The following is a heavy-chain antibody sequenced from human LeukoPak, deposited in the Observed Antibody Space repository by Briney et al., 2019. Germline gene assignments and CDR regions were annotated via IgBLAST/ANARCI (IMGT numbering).Heavy chain of an antibody. CDR2: INPNSGGT. D-gene: IGHD1-26*01. V-gene: IGHV1-2*02. Sequence: ASVKVSCKASGYTFTGYYMHWVRQAPGQGLEWMGWINPNSGGTNYAQKFQGRVTMTGDTSISTAYMELSRLRSDDTAVYYCARWSYDPPYYYGMDVWGQGTTVTVSS. CDR3: ARWSYDPPYYYGMDV. CDR1: GYTFTGYY. J-gene: IGHJ6*02.